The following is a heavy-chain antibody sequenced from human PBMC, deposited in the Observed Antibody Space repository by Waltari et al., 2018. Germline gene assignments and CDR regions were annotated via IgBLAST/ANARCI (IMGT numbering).Heavy chain of an antibody. Sequence: QVQLVESGGGVVQPGRSLRLSCAASGFTFSSYGMHWVRQAPGKGLEWVAVMWYDGSNKYYADSGKGRFTISRDNSKNTLYLQMNSLRAEDTAVYYCAKDSQYSSSWYDYWGQGTLVTVSS. D-gene: IGHD6-13*01. CDR2: MWYDGSNK. CDR1: GFTFSSYG. CDR3: AKDSQYSSSWYDY. J-gene: IGHJ4*02. V-gene: IGHV3-30*18.